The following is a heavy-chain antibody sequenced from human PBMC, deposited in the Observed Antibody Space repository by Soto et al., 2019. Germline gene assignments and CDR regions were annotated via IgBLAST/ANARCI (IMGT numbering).Heavy chain of an antibody. D-gene: IGHD2-2*01. CDR2: MYHSGST. Sequence: SETLSLTCAVSGGSISSGGYSWIWIRQPPGKGLEWIGYMYHSGSTYYNPSLKSRVTISIDRSKNQFSLKLSSVTAADTAVYCCARVPDYWGQGILVTVSS. CDR3: ARVPDY. CDR1: GGSISSGGYS. V-gene: IGHV4-30-2*01. J-gene: IGHJ4*02.